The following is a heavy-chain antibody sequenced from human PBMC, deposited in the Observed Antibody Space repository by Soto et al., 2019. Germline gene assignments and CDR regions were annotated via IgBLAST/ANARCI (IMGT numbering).Heavy chain of an antibody. CDR1: GDTFTSYY. J-gene: IGHJ5*02. V-gene: IGHV1-46*01. Sequence: AASVKVSCKAPGDTFTSYYLNWVRQAPGQGLEWMGVINPHGGSTKYAQKFQGRITMTRDTSRSTVYMELSSLRSDDTAIYYRARSSGGNFGIIIEGSNWFDPWG. CDR2: INPHGGST. D-gene: IGHD3-3*01. CDR3: ARSSGGNFGIIIEGSNWFDP.